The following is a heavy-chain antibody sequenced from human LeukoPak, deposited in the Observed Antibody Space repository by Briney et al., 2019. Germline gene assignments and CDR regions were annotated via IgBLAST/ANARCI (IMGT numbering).Heavy chain of an antibody. CDR3: ARGITAKRNFDY. Sequence: SETLSLTCAVYGGSSSGYYWSWIRQPPGKGLEWIGEINHSGSTNYNPSLKSRVTISVDTSKNQFSLKLSSVTAADTAVYYCARGITAKRNFDYWGQGTLVTVSS. D-gene: IGHD3-10*01. CDR1: GGSSSGYY. J-gene: IGHJ4*02. CDR2: INHSGST. V-gene: IGHV4-34*01.